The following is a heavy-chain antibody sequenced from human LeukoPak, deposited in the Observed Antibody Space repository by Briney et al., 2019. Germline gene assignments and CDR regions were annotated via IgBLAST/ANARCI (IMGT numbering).Heavy chain of an antibody. CDR1: GGSISSGGYY. CDR2: IYYSGST. J-gene: IGHJ6*02. Sequence: PSETLSLTRTVSGGSISSGGYYWSWIRQHPGKGLEWIGYIYYSGSTNYNPSLKSRVTISVDTSKNQFSLKLSSVTAADTAVYYCARVSRLYGMDVWGQGTTVTVSS. CDR3: ARVSRLYGMDV. D-gene: IGHD6-25*01. V-gene: IGHV4-61*08.